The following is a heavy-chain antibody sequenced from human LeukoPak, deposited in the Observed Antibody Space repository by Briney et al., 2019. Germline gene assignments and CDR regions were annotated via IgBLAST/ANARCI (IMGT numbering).Heavy chain of an antibody. CDR3: ARERKNRSGSDYYYYYGMDV. J-gene: IGHJ6*02. Sequence: GGSLRLSCAASGFTVSSNYMSWVRQAPGKGLELVSVIYSGGSTYYADSMKGRFTISRDNSKNTLYLQMNSLRAEDTAVYYCARERKNRSGSDYYYYYGMDVWGQGTTVTVSS. D-gene: IGHD2/OR15-2a*01. V-gene: IGHV3-53*01. CDR2: IYSGGST. CDR1: GFTVSSNY.